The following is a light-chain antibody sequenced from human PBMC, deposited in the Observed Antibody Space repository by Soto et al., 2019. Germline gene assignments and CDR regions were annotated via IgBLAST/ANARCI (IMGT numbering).Light chain of an antibody. V-gene: IGKV1D-8*01. J-gene: IGKJ1*01. CDR2: AAS. Sequence: VIWMTQSPSLLSASTGDRVTISCRVSQGISSYLAWYQQKPGKAPELLIYAASTLQSGVPSRFSGSGSGTDSTLTISCLQSEDFATYYCQQYHSFPRTFGQGTKVEIK. CDR3: QQYHSFPRT. CDR1: QGISSY.